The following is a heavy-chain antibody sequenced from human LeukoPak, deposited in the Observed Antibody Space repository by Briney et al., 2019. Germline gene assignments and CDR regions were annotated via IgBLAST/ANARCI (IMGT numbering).Heavy chain of an antibody. D-gene: IGHD2-15*01. CDR1: GGTFSSYA. J-gene: IGHJ4*02. Sequence: SVKVSCKASGGTFSSYAISWVRQAPGQGLEWMGRIIPIFGTANYAQKFQGRVTITTDESTSTAYMELSSLRSEDTAVYYCGRGTHNIGYCSGGSCYSIDYWGQGTLVTVSS. CDR2: IIPIFGTA. V-gene: IGHV1-69*05. CDR3: GRGTHNIGYCSGGSCYSIDY.